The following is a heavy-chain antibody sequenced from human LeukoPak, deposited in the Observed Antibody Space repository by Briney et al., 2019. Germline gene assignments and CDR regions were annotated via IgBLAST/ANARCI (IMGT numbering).Heavy chain of an antibody. D-gene: IGHD1-26*01. CDR1: RFIFSYYA. Sequence: GGSLRLSCAASRFIFSYYAMHWVRQAPGKGLEWVGIVSSDGAKTYYADSVKGRFTISIDNSKNTLYLQMDSLRAEDTAVYYCARDRPGGSYLDFDYWGQGTLVTVSS. V-gene: IGHV3-30*14. J-gene: IGHJ4*02. CDR2: VSSDGAKT. CDR3: ARDRPGGSYLDFDY.